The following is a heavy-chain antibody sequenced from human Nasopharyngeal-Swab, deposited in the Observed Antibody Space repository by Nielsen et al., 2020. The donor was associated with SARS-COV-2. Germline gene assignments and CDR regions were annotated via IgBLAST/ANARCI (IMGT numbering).Heavy chain of an antibody. V-gene: IGHV1-46*03. D-gene: IGHD6-13*01. CDR3: GSSSWYNYYGMDV. J-gene: IGHJ6*02. Sequence: ASVKVSCKASGYTFTSYYMHWVRLAPGQGLEWMGIINPSGGSTSYAQKFQGRVTMTRDTSTSTVYMELSSLRSEDTAVYYCGSSSWYNYYGMDVWGQGTTVTVSS. CDR1: GYTFTSYY. CDR2: INPSGGST.